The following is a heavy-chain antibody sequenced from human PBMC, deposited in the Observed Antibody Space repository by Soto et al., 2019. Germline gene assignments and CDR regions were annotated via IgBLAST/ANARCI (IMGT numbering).Heavy chain of an antibody. Sequence: SETLSLTCAVYGVSFSNYYWSWIRQSPGKGLEWIGEINQGGSTTYNPSLKSRVTMSLDTSKNQYFLKLNSVTAADTAVYYCAPVRNFDKLFSLWGQGTPVTVSS. CDR1: GVSFSNYY. V-gene: IGHV4-34*01. J-gene: IGHJ4*02. D-gene: IGHD3-9*01. CDR2: INQGGST. CDR3: APVRNFDKLFSL.